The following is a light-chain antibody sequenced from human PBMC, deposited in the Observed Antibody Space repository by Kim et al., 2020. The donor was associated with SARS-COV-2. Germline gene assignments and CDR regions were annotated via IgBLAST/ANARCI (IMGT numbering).Light chain of an antibody. CDR1: HSIFTY. J-gene: IGKJ4*01. CDR2: TAS. Sequence: DIQMTQSPSSLSASVGDSITITCRASHSIFTYLNWFQQRPGKAPNLLIRTASSVQSGVPSRFSGSGSGTDFTLTISSLHPEDFATYYCQQSYVTPLTFGGGTKVDIK. CDR3: QQSYVTPLT. V-gene: IGKV1-39*01.